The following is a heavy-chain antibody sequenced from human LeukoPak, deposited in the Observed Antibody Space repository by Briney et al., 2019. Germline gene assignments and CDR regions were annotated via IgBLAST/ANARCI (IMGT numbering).Heavy chain of an antibody. Sequence: GGSLRLSCAASGAASGFTFSTYNMNWVRQAPGKGLEWVSSISGSSSYIYYADSVKGRFTISRDNAKRSLSLRMNSLRTEDTAVYYCARDRIAVAGAFDYWGRGTLVTVSS. V-gene: IGHV3-21*01. D-gene: IGHD6-19*01. CDR2: ISGSSSYI. CDR1: GFTFSTYN. CDR3: ARDRIAVAGAFDY. J-gene: IGHJ4*02.